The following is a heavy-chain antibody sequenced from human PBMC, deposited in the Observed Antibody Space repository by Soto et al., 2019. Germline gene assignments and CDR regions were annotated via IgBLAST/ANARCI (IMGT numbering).Heavy chain of an antibody. Sequence: PGESMKISSKGSGYSFTSYWIGWVRQMPGKGLEWMGIIYPGDSDTRYSPSFQGQVTISADKSISTAYLQWSSLKASDTAMYYCARRQNDYYDILTGYNDYYSGMDVWGQGTTVPVS. V-gene: IGHV5-51*01. CDR3: ARRQNDYYDILTGYNDYYSGMDV. J-gene: IGHJ6*02. CDR1: GYSFTSYW. CDR2: IYPGDSDT. D-gene: IGHD3-9*01.